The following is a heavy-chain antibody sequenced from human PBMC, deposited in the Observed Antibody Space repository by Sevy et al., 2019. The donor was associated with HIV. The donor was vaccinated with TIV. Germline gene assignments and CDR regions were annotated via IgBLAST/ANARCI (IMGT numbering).Heavy chain of an antibody. CDR3: AKGGGGAFDI. Sequence: GGSLRLSCAASGFTFSSYAMSWVRQAPGKGLEWVSAISGSGGSTYYAESVKGRFTISRDNSKNTLYLQMNSLRAEDRAVYYCAKGGGGAFDIWGQGTMVTVSS. J-gene: IGHJ3*02. CDR1: GFTFSSYA. CDR2: ISGSGGST. V-gene: IGHV3-23*01.